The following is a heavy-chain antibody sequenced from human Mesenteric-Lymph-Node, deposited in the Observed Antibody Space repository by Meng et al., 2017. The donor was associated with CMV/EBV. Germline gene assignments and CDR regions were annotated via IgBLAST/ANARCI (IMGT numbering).Heavy chain of an antibody. V-gene: IGHV4-34*01. J-gene: IGHJ6*02. CDR1: GSY. D-gene: IGHD3-10*01. Sequence: GSYWSWLRQPPGKGLESIGEINHSGSTNYNPSLKSRVTISVDTSKNQFSLKLSSVTAADTAVYYCARVGNYGSGRNYYYYYYGMDVWGQGTTVTVSS. CDR2: INHSGST. CDR3: ARVGNYGSGRNYYYYYYGMDV.